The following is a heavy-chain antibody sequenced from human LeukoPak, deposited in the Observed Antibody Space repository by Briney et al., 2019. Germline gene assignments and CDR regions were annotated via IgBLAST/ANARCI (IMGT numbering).Heavy chain of an antibody. Sequence: SETLSLTCAVYGGSFSGYYWSWIRQPPGKGLEWIGEVNHSGSTNYNPSLKSRVTISVDTSKNQFSLKLSSVTAADTAVYYCARAKWEPYYFDYWGQGTLVTVSS. J-gene: IGHJ4*02. CDR2: VNHSGST. D-gene: IGHD1-26*01. CDR3: ARAKWEPYYFDY. CDR1: GGSFSGYY. V-gene: IGHV4-34*01.